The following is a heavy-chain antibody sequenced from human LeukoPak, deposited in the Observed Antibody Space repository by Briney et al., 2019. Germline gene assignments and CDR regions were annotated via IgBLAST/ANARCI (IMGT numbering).Heavy chain of an antibody. D-gene: IGHD3-3*01. CDR3: TTDLRFLEWLPKARVDY. CDR1: GFTFSSYS. Sequence: GGSLRLSCAASGFTFSSYSMNWVRQAPGKVLEWVSSISSSSSYIYYADSVKGRFTISRDNAKNSLYLQMNSLKTEDTAVYYCTTDLRFLEWLPKARVDYWGQGTLVTVSS. CDR2: ISSSSSYI. J-gene: IGHJ4*02. V-gene: IGHV3-21*03.